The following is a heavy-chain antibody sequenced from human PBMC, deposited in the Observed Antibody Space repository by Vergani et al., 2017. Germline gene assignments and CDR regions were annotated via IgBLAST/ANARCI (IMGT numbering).Heavy chain of an antibody. V-gene: IGHV3-7*01. CDR2: IKQDGSEK. J-gene: IGHJ4*02. D-gene: IGHD1-1*01. Sequence: EVQLVESGGGLVQPGGSLRLSCAASGFTFSSYWMSWVRQAPGKGLEWVANIKQDGSEKYYVDSVKGRFTISRDNAKNSLYLQMKSLRAEDTAVYYCARGLTKTGTLFDYWGQGTLVTVSS. CDR1: GFTFSSYW. CDR3: ARGLTKTGTLFDY.